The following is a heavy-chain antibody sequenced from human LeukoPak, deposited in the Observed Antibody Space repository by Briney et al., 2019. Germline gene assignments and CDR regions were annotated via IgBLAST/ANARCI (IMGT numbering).Heavy chain of an antibody. CDR2: IYSSGNT. CDR3: ARDTQGWVRFDS. J-gene: IGHJ4*02. V-gene: IGHV4-59*01. Sequence: SETLSLTCTVSGASISTYYWSWIRQTPGKGPEWIGYIYSSGNTNYNPSLKGRVTISVDTSKNQFSLKLSSVTAADTAMYYCARDTQGWVRFDSWGQGILVTVSS. CDR1: GASISTYY. D-gene: IGHD6-19*01.